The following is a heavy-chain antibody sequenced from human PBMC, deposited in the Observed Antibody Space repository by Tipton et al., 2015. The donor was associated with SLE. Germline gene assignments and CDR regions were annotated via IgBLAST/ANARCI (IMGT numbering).Heavy chain of an antibody. CDR2: IHYSGPT. CDR1: GGSIRSYY. J-gene: IGHJ6*03. Sequence: TLSLTCTVSGGSIRSYYWSWIRQTPGKALDWIGNIHYSGPTNYNPSLKSRVTISRDTSKNQFSLILTSVTAADTAVYYCARGSGSQAGYYYYMDVWGKGTTVTVSS. V-gene: IGHV4-59*01. D-gene: IGHD3-3*01. CDR3: ARGSGSQAGYYYYMDV.